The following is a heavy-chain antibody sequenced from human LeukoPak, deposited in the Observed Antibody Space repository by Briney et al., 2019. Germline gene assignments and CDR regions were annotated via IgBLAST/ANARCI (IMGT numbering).Heavy chain of an antibody. CDR2: LSGSGANT. D-gene: IGHD2-15*01. V-gene: IGHV3-23*01. J-gene: IGHJ6*02. CDR3: AKGVGCSGGTCYSGHGMDV. CDR1: GFTFSSYA. Sequence: PGGSLRLPCAASGFTFSSYAMSWVRQAPGKWLGWVSSLSGSGANTYYADSVKGRFTISRDNSKNTLYLQVNSLRAEDTAVYYCAKGVGCSGGTCYSGHGMDVWGQGTTVTVSS.